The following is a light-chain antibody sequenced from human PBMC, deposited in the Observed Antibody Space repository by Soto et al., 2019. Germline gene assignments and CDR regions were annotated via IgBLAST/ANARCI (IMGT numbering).Light chain of an antibody. V-gene: IGKV1-5*03. Sequence: DIQMTQSPSTLSASVGDRVTITCRASQSISGYLAWFQQKPGKSPKLLIHKASTLESGVPSRFSGSGSGTEYTLTISGLQPDDFATYYCHQYNSYWTSFGQGTKLEI. CDR1: QSISGY. CDR2: KAS. J-gene: IGKJ2*01. CDR3: HQYNSYWTS.